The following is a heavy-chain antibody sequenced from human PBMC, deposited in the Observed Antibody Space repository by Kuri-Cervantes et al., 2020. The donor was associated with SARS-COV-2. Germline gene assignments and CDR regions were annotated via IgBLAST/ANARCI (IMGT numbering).Heavy chain of an antibody. CDR2: ISGSGGST. CDR3: AKGQQWLVLGGIDY. J-gene: IGHJ4*02. V-gene: IGHV3-23*01. Sequence: GESLKISCAASRFTFTSYSMNWVRQAPGKGLEWVSAISGSGGSTYYADSVKGRFTISRDNSKNTLYLQMNSLRAEDTAVYYCAKGQQWLVLGGIDYWGQGTLVTVSS. CDR1: RFTFTSYS. D-gene: IGHD6-19*01.